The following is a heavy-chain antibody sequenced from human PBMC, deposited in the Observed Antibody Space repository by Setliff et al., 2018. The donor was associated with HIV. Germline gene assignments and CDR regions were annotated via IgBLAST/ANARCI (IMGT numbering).Heavy chain of an antibody. D-gene: IGHD6-13*01. CDR3: AAASSWDPLLDY. Sequence: PSETLSLTCAVYGGSFSGYYWSWIRQPPGKGLEWIGEINHSGSTNYNPSLKSRATISVDTSMDQFSLKLNSVTAADTAVYYCAAASSWDPLLDYWGQGTRVTGSS. V-gene: IGHV4-34*01. CDR1: GGSFSGYY. J-gene: IGHJ4*02. CDR2: INHSGST.